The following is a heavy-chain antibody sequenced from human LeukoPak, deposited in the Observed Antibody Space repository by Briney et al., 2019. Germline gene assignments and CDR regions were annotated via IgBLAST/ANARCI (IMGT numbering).Heavy chain of an antibody. V-gene: IGHV4-39*01. D-gene: IGHD3-22*01. CDR3: ARQPHYYRGGRFDP. Sequence: SETLSLTCSVSGGSVSGTNYYWAWIRQPPEKGLEWIGTIYYSGSTYYNVSLKSRVTISVDTSKNQFSLKLSSVTAADTAVYYCARQPHYYRGGRFDPWGQGTLVTVSS. J-gene: IGHJ5*02. CDR1: GGSVSGTNYY. CDR2: IYYSGST.